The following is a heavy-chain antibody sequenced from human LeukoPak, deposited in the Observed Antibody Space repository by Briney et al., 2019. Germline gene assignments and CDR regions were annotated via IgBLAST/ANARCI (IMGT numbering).Heavy chain of an antibody. CDR2: ISYDGSNK. V-gene: IGHV3-30*04. D-gene: IGHD1-26*01. CDR1: GFTFSSYA. J-gene: IGHJ4*02. Sequence: GGSLRLSCAASGFTFSSYAMHWVRQAPGKGLEWVAVISYDGSNKYYAGSVKGRFTISRDNSKNTLYLQMNSLRAEDTALYYCAKDPKWELRGYYFDYWGQGTLVTVSS. CDR3: AKDPKWELRGYYFDY.